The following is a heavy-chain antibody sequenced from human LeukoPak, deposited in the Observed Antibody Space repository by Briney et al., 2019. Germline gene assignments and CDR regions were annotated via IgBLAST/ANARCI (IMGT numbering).Heavy chain of an antibody. CDR1: GYSISTGYN. J-gene: IGHJ4*02. Sequence: PSETLSLTCAVSGYSISTGYNWGWIGQSPGKGLEWIGSISHSGSTYYNPSLKSRVTISLDTSNNEFSLSLSSVTAADTALYFCARGYYGSGSSYKGNYFDYWGQGTLVTVSS. V-gene: IGHV4-38-2*01. CDR3: ARGYYGSGSSYKGNYFDY. CDR2: ISHSGST. D-gene: IGHD3-10*01.